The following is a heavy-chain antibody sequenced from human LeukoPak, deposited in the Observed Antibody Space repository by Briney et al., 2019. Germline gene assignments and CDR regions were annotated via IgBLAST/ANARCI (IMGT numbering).Heavy chain of an antibody. CDR1: GFTFSSNA. CDR3: ARASGVGYSRGWWVWHWYFDL. V-gene: IGHV3-20*04. CDR2: INWDGGST. J-gene: IGHJ2*01. Sequence: GGSLRLSCAASGFTFSSNAMSWVRQAPGKGLEWVSGINWDGGSTGYADSVKGRFTISRDNDKNSLYLLMNRLRAEAAALYYCARASGVGYSRGWWVWHWYFDLWGRGTLVTVSS. D-gene: IGHD6-19*01.